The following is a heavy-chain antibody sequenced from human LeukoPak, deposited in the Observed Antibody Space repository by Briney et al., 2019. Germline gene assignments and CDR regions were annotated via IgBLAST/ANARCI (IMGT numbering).Heavy chain of an antibody. CDR2: INVGNGNT. CDR3: ARSDFFDY. V-gene: IGHV1-3*01. J-gene: IGHJ4*02. Sequence: GASVKVSCKASGYIFTTHAIHWVRQAPGQRLERMGWINVGNGNTKYSQKFQGRVTIIRDTSASTAYMELSSLRSEDTAVYYCARSDFFDYWGQGTLVTVSS. CDR1: GYIFTTHA.